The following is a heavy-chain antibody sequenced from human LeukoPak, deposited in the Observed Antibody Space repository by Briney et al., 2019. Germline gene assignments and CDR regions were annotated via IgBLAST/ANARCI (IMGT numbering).Heavy chain of an antibody. CDR1: GFTVSSNY. J-gene: IGHJ4*02. D-gene: IGHD3-22*01. CDR2: IYSGGST. CDR3: ASDYYDSSGYYYVDY. V-gene: IGHV3-66*01. Sequence: PGGSLRLSCAASGFTVSSNYMSWVRQAPGKGREWVSVIYSGGSTYYADSVKGRFTISRDNSKNTLYPQMNSLRAEDTAVYYCASDYYDSSGYYYVDYWGQGTLVTVSS.